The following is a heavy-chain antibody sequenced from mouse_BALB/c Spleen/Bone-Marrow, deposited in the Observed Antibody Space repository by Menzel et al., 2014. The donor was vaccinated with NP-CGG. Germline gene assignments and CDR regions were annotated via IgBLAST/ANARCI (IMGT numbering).Heavy chain of an antibody. J-gene: IGHJ3*01. D-gene: IGHD4-1*01. CDR3: KRSLGRFAY. V-gene: IGHV1S53*02. CDR1: GYTFTDHA. CDR2: ISPGDGVI. Sequence: QVQLKESDAELVKPGASVKISCKASGYTFTDHAIHWVKQKPEQGLEWIGYISPGDGVIRYNEKFKGKAILTADKSSSTAYMQLNSLTSEDSAVYFCKRSLGRFAYWGQGTLVTDSA.